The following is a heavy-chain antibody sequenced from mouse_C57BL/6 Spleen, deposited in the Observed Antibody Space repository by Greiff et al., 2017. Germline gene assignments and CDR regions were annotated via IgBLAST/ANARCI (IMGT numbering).Heavy chain of an antibody. Sequence: VQLQQSGAELVRPGSSVKMSCKTSGYTFTSYGINWVKQRPGQGLEWIGYIYIGNGDTEYNEKFKGKATLTSDTSSSTAYMQLSSLTSEDSAVYYCARGGGLDDWGQGTTLTVSS. V-gene: IGHV1-58*01. CDR2: IYIGNGDT. D-gene: IGHD1-1*02. CDR1: GYTFTSYG. CDR3: ARGGGLDD. J-gene: IGHJ2*01.